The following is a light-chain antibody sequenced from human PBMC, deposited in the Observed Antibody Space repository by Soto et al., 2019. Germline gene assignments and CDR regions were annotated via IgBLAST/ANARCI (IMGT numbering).Light chain of an antibody. CDR3: CSYAGSSTAI. V-gene: IGLV2-23*02. J-gene: IGLJ2*01. CDR1: SSDVGGHNY. Sequence: QSALTQPPSASGSPGQSVTISCTGTSSDVGGHNYVSWYQQHPGKAPKLIIYDVNKRPSGVSNRFSGSKSGNTASLTISGLQAEDEADYYCCSYAGSSTAIFGGGTKLTVL. CDR2: DVN.